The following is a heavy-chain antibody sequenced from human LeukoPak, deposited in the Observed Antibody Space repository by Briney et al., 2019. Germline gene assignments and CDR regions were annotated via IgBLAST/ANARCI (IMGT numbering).Heavy chain of an antibody. CDR2: IYYSGST. CDR1: GGSISSDNW. V-gene: IGHV4-30-4*01. CDR3: ASGYSSGLGYFDY. D-gene: IGHD5-18*01. Sequence: TLSLTCAVSGGSISSDNWWCCGRVPPGRGLVCFGYIYYSGSTYYNPSLKSRVSISVDTSKSQFSLKLSSVTAADTAVYYCASGYSSGLGYFDYWGQGTLVTVSS. J-gene: IGHJ4*02.